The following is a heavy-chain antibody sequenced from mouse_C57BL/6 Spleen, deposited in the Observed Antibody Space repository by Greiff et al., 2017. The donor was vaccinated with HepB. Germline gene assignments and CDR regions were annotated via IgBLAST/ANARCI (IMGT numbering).Heavy chain of an antibody. J-gene: IGHJ2*01. CDR2: IHPSDSDT. CDR3: AIDYYYGSSFDD. CDR1: GYTFTSYW. D-gene: IGHD1-1*01. V-gene: IGHV1-74*01. Sequence: QVHVKQPGAELVKPGASVKVSCKASGYTFTSYWMHWVKQRPGQGLEWIGRIHPSDSDTNYNQKFKGKATLTVDKSSSTDYMQLSSLTSEDSAVYYCAIDYYYGSSFDDWGQGTTLTVSS.